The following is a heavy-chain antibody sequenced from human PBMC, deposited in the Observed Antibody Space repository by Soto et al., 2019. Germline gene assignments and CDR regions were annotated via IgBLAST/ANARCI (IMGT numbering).Heavy chain of an antibody. D-gene: IGHD3-10*01. J-gene: IGHJ6*02. CDR2: ISSSSSAI. CDR3: ARERGYGSGYYYYAMDV. Sequence: GGSLRLSCAASGFTFSSYSMNWVRQAPGKGLEWVSYISSSSSAIYYADSVKGRFTISRDNAKNSLYLHMNSLRVEDTAVYYCARERGYGSGYYYYAMDVWGQGTTVTVSS. CDR1: GFTFSSYS. V-gene: IGHV3-48*01.